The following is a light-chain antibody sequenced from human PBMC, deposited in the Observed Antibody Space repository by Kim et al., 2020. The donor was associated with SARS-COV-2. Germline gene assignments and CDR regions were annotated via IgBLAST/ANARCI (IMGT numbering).Light chain of an antibody. CDR3: QQYNNWPPAIT. CDR1: QSVNSN. Sequence: EILMTQSPVTLSVSPGERATLSCRASQSVNSNLAWYQHKPGQAPRLLIYGASTRATGIPARFSGSGSGTEFTLTISSLQSEDFAVYYCQQYNNWPPAITFGQGTRLEIK. CDR2: GAS. V-gene: IGKV3-15*01. J-gene: IGKJ5*01.